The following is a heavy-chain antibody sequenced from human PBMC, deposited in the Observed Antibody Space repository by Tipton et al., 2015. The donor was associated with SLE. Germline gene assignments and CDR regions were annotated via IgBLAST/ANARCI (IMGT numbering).Heavy chain of an antibody. V-gene: IGHV3-48*03. J-gene: IGHJ6*02. D-gene: IGHD2-15*01. CDR2: ISGSGNTR. CDR1: AFTFSRYE. Sequence: SLRLSCAASAFTFSRYEMTWVRQAPGKGLEWVSYISGSGNTRYYADSVKGRFTISRDNAKNSVYLLMSSLTADDTAVYYCATAEYCSSGACYFYNGMDVWGQGTTVTVSS. CDR3: ATAEYCSSGACYFYNGMDV.